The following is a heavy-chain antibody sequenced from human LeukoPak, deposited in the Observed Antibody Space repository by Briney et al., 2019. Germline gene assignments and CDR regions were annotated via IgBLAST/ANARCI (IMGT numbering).Heavy chain of an antibody. V-gene: IGHV3-23*01. CDR1: GFTFSSYA. J-gene: IGHJ4*02. D-gene: IGHD3-22*01. CDR2: ISGSGGST. CDR3: AKDRYYYDSSAYFDY. Sequence: GGSLRLSCAASGFTFSSYAMSWVRQAPGKGLEWVSAISGSGGSTYYADSVKGRFTISRDNSKNTLYLQMNSLRAEDTAVYYCAKDRYYYDSSAYFDYWGQGTLVTVSS.